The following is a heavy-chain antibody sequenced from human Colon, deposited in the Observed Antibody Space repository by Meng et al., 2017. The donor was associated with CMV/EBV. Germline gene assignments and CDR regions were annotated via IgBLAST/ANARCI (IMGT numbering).Heavy chain of an antibody. CDR2: ISPYNGNT. Sequence: ASVKVSCKASGYTFTRNDITWVRQAPGQGPEWMGWISPYNGNTNYAQRLQGRVTMTTDTSTSTAYMELRSLTSDDTAMYYCARDPGGRYSDSWGQGTLVTVSS. CDR1: GYTFTRND. V-gene: IGHV1-18*01. D-gene: IGHD1-1*01. J-gene: IGHJ4*02. CDR3: ARDPGGRYSDS.